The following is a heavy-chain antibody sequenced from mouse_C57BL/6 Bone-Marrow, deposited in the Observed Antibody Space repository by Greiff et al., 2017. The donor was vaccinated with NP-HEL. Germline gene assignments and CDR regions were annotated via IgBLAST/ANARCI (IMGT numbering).Heavy chain of an antibody. CDR3: GGVWWYSTAY. CDR1: GYTFTDYY. J-gene: IGHJ3*01. V-gene: IGHV1-26*01. D-gene: IGHD1-1*02. Sequence: EVQLQQSGPELVKPGASVKISCKASGYTFTDYYMNWVKQSPGKSLEWIGDINPNNGGTSYNQKFKGKATLTVDKSSSTAYMELRSLTSEDSGGYYCGGVWWYSTAYWGQGTLVTVSA. CDR2: INPNNGGT.